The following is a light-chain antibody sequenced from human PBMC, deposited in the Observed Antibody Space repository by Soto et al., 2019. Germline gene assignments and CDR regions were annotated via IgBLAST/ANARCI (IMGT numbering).Light chain of an antibody. CDR3: QQLNSYPRT. V-gene: IGKV1-9*01. J-gene: IGKJ2*01. CDR2: AAS. Sequence: DIQLTQSPSFLFASVGDRVTITCRASQGISSYLAWYQQRPGKAPKLLIYAASTLQSGVPSRFSGSGSGTEFTLTISSLQPEDFATFYCQQLNSYPRTFGQGTNLEIK. CDR1: QGISSY.